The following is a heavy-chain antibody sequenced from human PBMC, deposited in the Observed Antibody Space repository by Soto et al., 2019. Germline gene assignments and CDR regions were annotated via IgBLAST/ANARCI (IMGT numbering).Heavy chain of an antibody. D-gene: IGHD3-10*02. CDR3: ARERGLTASTLFGY. CDR1: GYTFTSYG. V-gene: IGHV1-18*01. J-gene: IGHJ4*02. Sequence: QVQLVQSGPEVKMPGASVNVSCKASGYTFTSYGINWVRQAPGQGLEWMGRVSTYNGNTKYAQKVQGRVTMTTDTSTTTVYMHLRSLRSDDTAVYYCARERGLTASTLFGYWGQGTVVTVS. CDR2: VSTYNGNT.